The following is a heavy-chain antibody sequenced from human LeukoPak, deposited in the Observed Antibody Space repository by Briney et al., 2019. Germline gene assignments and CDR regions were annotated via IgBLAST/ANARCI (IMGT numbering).Heavy chain of an antibody. CDR3: AREGMVVAPRYSSYFDY. CDR1: GFTFSSYA. D-gene: IGHD2-15*01. Sequence: PGRSLRLSCAVSGFTFSSYAMHWVRQAPGKGLEWVAVISYDGSNKYYADSVKGRFTISRDNSKNTLYLQMNSLRAEDTAVYYCAREGMVVAPRYSSYFDYWGQGTLVTVSS. CDR2: ISYDGSNK. V-gene: IGHV3-30*01. J-gene: IGHJ4*02.